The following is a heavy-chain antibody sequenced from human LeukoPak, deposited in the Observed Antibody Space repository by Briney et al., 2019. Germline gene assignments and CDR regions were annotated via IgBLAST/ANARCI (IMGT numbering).Heavy chain of an antibody. CDR1: EGTFSSYA. D-gene: IGHD3-10*01. V-gene: IGHV1-69*13. J-gene: IGHJ3*02. CDR3: ARSPTYYSAFDI. CDR2: IIPIFGTT. Sequence: SVKVSCKASEGTFSSYAISWVRQAPGQGLEWMGGIIPIFGTTNYAQKFQGRVTITADESTSTAYMELSSLRSEDTAVYYCARSPTYYSAFDIWGQGTMVTVSS.